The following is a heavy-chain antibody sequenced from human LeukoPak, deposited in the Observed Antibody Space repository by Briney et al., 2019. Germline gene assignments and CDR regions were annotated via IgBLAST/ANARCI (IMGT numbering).Heavy chain of an antibody. CDR1: GFTFSSYA. J-gene: IGHJ5*02. V-gene: IGHV3-30-3*01. CDR2: ISYDGSNK. D-gene: IGHD3-9*01. Sequence: GRSLRLSCAASGFTFSSYAMHWVRQAPGKGLEWVAVISYDGSNKYYADSVKGRFTISRDNSKNTLYLQMNSLRAEDTAVYYCAWLDWDNWFDPWGQGTLVTVSS. CDR3: AWLDWDNWFDP.